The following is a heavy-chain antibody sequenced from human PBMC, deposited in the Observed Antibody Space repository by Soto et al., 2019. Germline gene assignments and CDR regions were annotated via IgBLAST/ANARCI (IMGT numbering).Heavy chain of an antibody. CDR2: IYHSGST. CDR3: ARDGRVGGSGYYTLFDY. CDR1: GYSISSGYY. V-gene: IGHV4-38-2*02. J-gene: IGHJ4*02. Sequence: SETLSLTCAVSGYSISSGYYWGWIRQPPGKGLEWIGSIYHSGSTYYNPSLKSRVTISVDASKNQFSLKLSSVTAADTAVYYCARDGRVGGSGYYTLFDYWGQGTLVTVSS. D-gene: IGHD3-3*01.